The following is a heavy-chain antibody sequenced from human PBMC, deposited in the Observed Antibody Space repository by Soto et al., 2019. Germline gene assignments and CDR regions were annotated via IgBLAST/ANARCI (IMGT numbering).Heavy chain of an antibody. CDR3: NTGPERSYSHMDV. Sequence: EVQVLESGGGLVQPGGSLRLSCAASGFTFSSYAMSWVRQAPGQGLEWVSAISGSGSNPYYADSVKGRFTISRDNSKNTLYLQMNSLEIEDTAAYYCNTGPERSYSHMDVWGKGITVIVSS. CDR2: ISGSGSNP. V-gene: IGHV3-23*01. J-gene: IGHJ6*03. CDR1: GFTFSSYA.